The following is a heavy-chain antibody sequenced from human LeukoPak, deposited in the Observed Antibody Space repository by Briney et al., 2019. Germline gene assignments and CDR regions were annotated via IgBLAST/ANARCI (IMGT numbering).Heavy chain of an antibody. Sequence: PSETLSLTRTVSGGSISSYYWSWIRQPPGKGLEWIGDIYYSGSTNYNPSLKSRVTISVDTSKNQFSLKLSSVTAADTAVYYCARARIAAAGNNYYYGMDVWGQGTTVTVSS. V-gene: IGHV4-59*01. CDR3: ARARIAAAGNNYYYGMDV. CDR1: GGSISSYY. CDR2: IYYSGST. D-gene: IGHD6-13*01. J-gene: IGHJ6*02.